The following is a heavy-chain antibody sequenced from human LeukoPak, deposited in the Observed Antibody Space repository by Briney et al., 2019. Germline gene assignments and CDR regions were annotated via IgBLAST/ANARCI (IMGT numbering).Heavy chain of an antibody. Sequence: ASVKVSCKASGYTFTSYDINWVRQATGQGLEWMGWMNPNSGNTGYAQKFQGRVTMTRNTSISTAYMELSSLRSEDTAVYYCARVIRRGYYGSGSEFDHWGQGTLVTVSS. J-gene: IGHJ4*02. CDR3: ARVIRRGYYGSGSEFDH. CDR2: MNPNSGNT. D-gene: IGHD3-10*01. V-gene: IGHV1-8*01. CDR1: GYTFTSYD.